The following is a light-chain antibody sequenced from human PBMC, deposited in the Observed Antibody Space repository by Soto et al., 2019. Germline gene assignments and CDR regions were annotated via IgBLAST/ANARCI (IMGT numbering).Light chain of an antibody. CDR1: QSVRSSY. CDR2: GAS. V-gene: IGKV3-20*01. CDR3: QQYGSSPIT. J-gene: IGKJ5*01. Sequence: EIVLTQSPGTLSLSPGERATLSCRASQSVRSSYLAWYQQTPGQAPRLLIYGASSRATGIPERFSGSGSGTDFTLTISRLEPEDFAGDYCQQYGSSPITFGQGTRLEIK.